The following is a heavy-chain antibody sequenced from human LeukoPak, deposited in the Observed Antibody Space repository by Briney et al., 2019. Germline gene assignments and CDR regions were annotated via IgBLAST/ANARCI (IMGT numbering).Heavy chain of an antibody. CDR2: ISSSGSTI. CDR3: AKGGGSGSYLGSSFDY. CDR1: GFTFSSYE. D-gene: IGHD3-10*01. Sequence: PGGSLRLSCAASGFTFSSYEMNWVRQAPGKGLEWVSYISSSGSTIYYADSVKGRFTISRDNAKNSLYLQMNSLRAEDTALYYCAKGGGSGSYLGSSFDYWGQGTLVTVSS. J-gene: IGHJ4*02. V-gene: IGHV3-48*03.